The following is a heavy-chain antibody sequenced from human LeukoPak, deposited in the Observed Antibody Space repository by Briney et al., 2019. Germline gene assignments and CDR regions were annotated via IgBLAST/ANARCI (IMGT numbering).Heavy chain of an antibody. Sequence: GGSLRLSCAASGFTVSSNYMSWVRQAPGKGLEWVSVIYSGGSTYYADSVKGRFTISRDNSKNTLYLQMNSLRAEDTAVYYGARDRGRSSPFDYWGQGTLVTVSS. CDR1: GFTVSSNY. D-gene: IGHD3-10*01. CDR2: IYSGGST. CDR3: ARDRGRSSPFDY. V-gene: IGHV3-53*01. J-gene: IGHJ4*02.